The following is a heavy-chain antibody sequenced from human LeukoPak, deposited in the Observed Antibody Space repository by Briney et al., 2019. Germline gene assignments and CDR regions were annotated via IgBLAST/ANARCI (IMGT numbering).Heavy chain of an antibody. CDR1: GGSFNGYY. CDR3: AGLFDYGDSHYYYYYMDV. Sequence: SETLSLTCAVYGGSFNGYYWSWIRQPPGKGLEWIGEINHSGSTNYNPSLKSRVTISVDTSKNQFSLKLSSVTAADTAVYYCAGLFDYGDSHYYYYYMDVWGKGTTVTVSS. V-gene: IGHV4-34*01. J-gene: IGHJ6*03. D-gene: IGHD4-17*01. CDR2: INHSGST.